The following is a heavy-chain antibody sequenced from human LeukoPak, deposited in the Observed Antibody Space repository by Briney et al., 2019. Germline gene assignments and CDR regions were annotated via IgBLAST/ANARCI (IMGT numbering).Heavy chain of an antibody. J-gene: IGHJ4*02. V-gene: IGHV3-33*06. CDR2: IWYDGSNK. CDR3: AKTPGSLGGGDY. D-gene: IGHD3-16*01. Sequence: AGRSLRLSCAASGFTFSSYGMHWVRQAPGKGLEWVAVIWYDGSNKYYADFVKGRFTISRDNSKNTLYLQMNSLRAEDTAVYYCAKTPGSLGGGDYWGQGTLVTVSS. CDR1: GFTFSSYG.